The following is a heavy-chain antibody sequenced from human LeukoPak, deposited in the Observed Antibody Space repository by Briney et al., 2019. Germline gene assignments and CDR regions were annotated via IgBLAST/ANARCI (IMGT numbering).Heavy chain of an antibody. V-gene: IGHV3-21*01. J-gene: IGHJ4*02. CDR1: GFTFSSYS. Sequence: KSGGSLRLSCAASGFTFSSYSMNWVRQAPGKGLEWVSSISSSSSYIYYADSVKGRFTISRDNAKNSLYLQMNSLRAEDTAVYYCAREVDVASHWGGGDYWGQGTLVTVSS. CDR3: AREVDVASHWGGGDY. D-gene: IGHD7-27*01. CDR2: ISSSSSYI.